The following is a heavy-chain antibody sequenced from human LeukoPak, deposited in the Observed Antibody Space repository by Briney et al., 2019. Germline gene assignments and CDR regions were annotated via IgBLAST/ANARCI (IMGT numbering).Heavy chain of an antibody. CDR3: AREFPLNYYDSRALGAFDI. V-gene: IGHV3-30-3*01. Sequence: GSLRLSCAASGFTFSSYAMHWVRQAPGKGLEWVAVISYDGSNKYYADSVKGRFTISRDNSKNTLHLQMNSLRAEDTAVYYCAREFPLNYYDSRALGAFDIWGQGTMVTVSS. CDR1: GFTFSSYA. J-gene: IGHJ3*02. D-gene: IGHD3-22*01. CDR2: ISYDGSNK.